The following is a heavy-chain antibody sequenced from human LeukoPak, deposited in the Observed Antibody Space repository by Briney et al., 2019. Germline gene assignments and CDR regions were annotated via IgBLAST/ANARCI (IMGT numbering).Heavy chain of an antibody. D-gene: IGHD4-23*01. V-gene: IGHV4-59*01. J-gene: IGHJ4*02. CDR1: GGSLSSYY. CDR2: IYYSGST. Sequence: SETLSLSCTVSGGSLSSYYWNWIRQPPGEGLEWIWYIYYSGSTNYNPSLKSRVTISVDTSKNQFSLELTSVTAADTAVYYCARGGPTGVALSSFDYWGQGTLVTVSS. CDR3: ARGGPTGVALSSFDY.